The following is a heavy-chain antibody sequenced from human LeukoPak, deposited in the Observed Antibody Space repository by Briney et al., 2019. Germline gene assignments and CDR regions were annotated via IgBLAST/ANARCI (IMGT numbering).Heavy chain of an antibody. CDR2: ISGSGGST. CDR3: AKVYYYYDSSGYYSYFDY. V-gene: IGHV3-23*01. D-gene: IGHD3-22*01. CDR1: GFTFSSYA. Sequence: GGSLRLSCAASGFTFSSYAMSWVRQAPGKGLEWVSAISGSGGSTYYADSVKGRFTISRDNSKNTLYLQMNSLRAEDTAVYYCAKVYYYYDSSGYYSYFDYWGQGTPVTVSS. J-gene: IGHJ4*02.